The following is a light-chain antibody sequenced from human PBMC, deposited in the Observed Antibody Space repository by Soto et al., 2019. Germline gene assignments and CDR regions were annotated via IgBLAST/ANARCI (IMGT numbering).Light chain of an antibody. J-gene: IGLJ2*01. CDR3: CSYAGSSTSLV. CDR1: SSDVGSYNL. V-gene: IGLV2-23*01. Sequence: QSALTQPASVSGSPGQSITISCTGTSSDVGSYNLVSWYQQHPGKAPKLMIYEGSKRPSGVSNRFSGSKSGNTASLTISGLQAEDEDDYYCCSYAGSSTSLVFGGGTKVTVL. CDR2: EGS.